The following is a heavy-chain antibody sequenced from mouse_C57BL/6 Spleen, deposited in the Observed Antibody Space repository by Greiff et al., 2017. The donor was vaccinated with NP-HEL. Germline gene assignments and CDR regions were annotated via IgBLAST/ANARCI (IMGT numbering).Heavy chain of an antibody. V-gene: IGHV1-80*01. CDR1: GYAFSSYW. J-gene: IGHJ2*01. CDR2: IYPGDGDT. D-gene: IGHD2-3*01. Sequence: QVQLQQSGAELVKPGASVKISCKASGYAFSSYWMNWVKQRPGKGLEWIGQIYPGDGDTNYNGKFKGKATLTADKSSSTAYMQLSSLTSEDSAVYFCARDDGNYPYYGYWGQGATLTVSS. CDR3: ARDDGNYPYYGY.